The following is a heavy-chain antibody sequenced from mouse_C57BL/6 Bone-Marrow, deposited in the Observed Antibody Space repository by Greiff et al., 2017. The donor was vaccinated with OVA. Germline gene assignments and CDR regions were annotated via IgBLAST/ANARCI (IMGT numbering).Heavy chain of an antibody. D-gene: IGHD1-1*01. V-gene: IGHV1-5*01. J-gene: IGHJ2*01. CDR1: GYTFTSYW. Sequence: DVQLQESGTVLARPGASVKMSCKTSGYTFTSYWMHWVKQRPGQGLEWIGAIYPGNSDTSYNQKFKGKAKLTAVTSASTAYMELSSLTNEDSAVYYCTRRKITTVVAPFDYWGQGTTLTVSS. CDR3: TRRKITTVVAPFDY. CDR2: IYPGNSDT.